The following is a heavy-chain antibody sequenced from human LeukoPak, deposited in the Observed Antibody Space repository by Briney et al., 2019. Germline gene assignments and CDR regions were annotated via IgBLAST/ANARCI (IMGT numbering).Heavy chain of an antibody. Sequence: PGGSLRLSCEASGFTFSSYGMSWVRQAPGKGLEWVSTITNSGGNTWYADSVKGRLTISRDNSKNTLYLQMNSLRAEDTAVYHCAKARGAASSTWSFDHWGQGTLVIASS. D-gene: IGHD2-2*01. J-gene: IGHJ4*02. CDR1: GFTFSSYG. CDR3: AKARGAASSTWSFDH. CDR2: ITNSGGNT. V-gene: IGHV3-23*01.